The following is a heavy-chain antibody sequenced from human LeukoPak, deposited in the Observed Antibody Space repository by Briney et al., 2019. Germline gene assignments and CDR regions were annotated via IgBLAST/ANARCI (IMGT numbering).Heavy chain of an antibody. D-gene: IGHD3-16*01. CDR1: GFTFSSYA. J-gene: IGHJ6*02. Sequence: PGGSLRLSCAASGFTFSSYAMSWVRQAPGKGLEWVSGISGSGGSTHYADSVKGRFTISRDNSENTLYLQMSSLRAEDTAVYYCAKGVGAYYYYGMDVWGQGTTVTVSS. CDR3: AKGVGAYYYYGMDV. V-gene: IGHV3-23*01. CDR2: ISGSGGST.